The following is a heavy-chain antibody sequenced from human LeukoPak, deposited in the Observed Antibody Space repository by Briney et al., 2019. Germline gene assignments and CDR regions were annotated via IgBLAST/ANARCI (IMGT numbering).Heavy chain of an antibody. CDR1: GFTFGSYD. V-gene: IGHV3-13*01. CDR3: ARAAYSSTWYSRYFDL. D-gene: IGHD6-13*01. Sequence: GGSLRLSCAASGFTFGSYDIHWVRQATGKGLEWVSGIGTAGEIYYPGSVKGRFTISRENAKNSLYLQMNSLRAGDTAVYYCARAAYSSTWYSRYFDLWGRGTLVTVSS. CDR2: IGTAGEI. J-gene: IGHJ2*01.